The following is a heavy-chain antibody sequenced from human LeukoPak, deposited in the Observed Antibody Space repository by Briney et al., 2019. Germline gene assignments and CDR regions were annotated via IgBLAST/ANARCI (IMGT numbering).Heavy chain of an antibody. Sequence: PSETLSLTCTVSGRSISSSSYYWGWIRQPPGNGLEWIGSIYYSGSTYYNPSLKSRVTISVDTSKNQFSLKLSSVTAADTAVYYCARGKTEILDCSSTSCYSDAFDIWGQGTMVTVSS. J-gene: IGHJ3*02. CDR1: GRSISSSSYY. V-gene: IGHV4-39*01. CDR3: ARGKTEILDCSSTSCYSDAFDI. D-gene: IGHD2-2*01. CDR2: IYYSGST.